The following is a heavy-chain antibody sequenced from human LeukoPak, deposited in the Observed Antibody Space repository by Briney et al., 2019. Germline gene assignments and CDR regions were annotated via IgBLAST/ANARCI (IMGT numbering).Heavy chain of an antibody. V-gene: IGHV3-23*01. CDR3: ARVLPSDYDILTGYYEVRYYMDV. D-gene: IGHD3-9*01. Sequence: GGSLRLSCAASGFTLSSYAMSWVRQGPGKGLEWVSAISVSGNTYHADSVKGRFTISRDSYKNTLYLQMNSLRAEDAAVYYCARVLPSDYDILTGYYEVRYYMDVWGKGTTVTVSS. J-gene: IGHJ6*03. CDR2: ISVSGNT. CDR1: GFTLSSYA.